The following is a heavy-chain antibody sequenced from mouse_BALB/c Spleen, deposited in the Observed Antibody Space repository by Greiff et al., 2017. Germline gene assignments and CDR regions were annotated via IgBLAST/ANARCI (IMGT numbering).Heavy chain of an antibody. V-gene: IGHV5-6*01. D-gene: IGHD1-1*01. CDR3: ARQNYYGSSRYFDV. Sequence: EVKLMESGGDLVKPGGSLKLSCAASGFTFSSYGMSWVRQTPDKRLEWVATISSGGSYTYYPDSVKGRFTISRDNAKNTLYLKMSSLKSEDTAMYYCARQNYYGSSRYFDVWGAGTTVTVSS. J-gene: IGHJ1*01. CDR1: GFTFSSYG. CDR2: ISSGGSYT.